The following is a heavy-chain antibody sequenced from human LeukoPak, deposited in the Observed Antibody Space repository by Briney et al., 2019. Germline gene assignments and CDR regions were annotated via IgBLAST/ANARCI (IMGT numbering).Heavy chain of an antibody. CDR2: IYYSGST. D-gene: IGHD3-22*01. V-gene: IGHV4-59*08. CDR1: GCSFSSYY. CDR3: ATYYYDSSGLTYFQH. Sequence: SETLSLTCTVSGCSFSSYYWSWIRQPPGEGLEWIGYIYYSGSTNYNPSLKSRVTISVDTSKNQFSLQLSSVTGADTAVYYCATYYYDSSGLTYFQHWGQGTLVTVSS. J-gene: IGHJ1*01.